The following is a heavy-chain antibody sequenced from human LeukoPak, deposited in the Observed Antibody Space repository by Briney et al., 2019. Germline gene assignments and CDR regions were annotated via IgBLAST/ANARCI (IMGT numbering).Heavy chain of an antibody. D-gene: IGHD3-10*01. J-gene: IGHJ4*02. CDR2: ISYDGTNE. CDR1: GFTFSSYT. Sequence: PGGSLRLSCAASGFTFSSYTMHWVRQAPGKGLEWVAVISYDGTNEYYADSVKGRFTISRDNSKNTLYLQMNSLRPEDTAVHSCARGTDYYGSGTYSYFDYWGQGTLVTVSS. CDR3: ARGTDYYGSGTYSYFDY. V-gene: IGHV3-30-3*01.